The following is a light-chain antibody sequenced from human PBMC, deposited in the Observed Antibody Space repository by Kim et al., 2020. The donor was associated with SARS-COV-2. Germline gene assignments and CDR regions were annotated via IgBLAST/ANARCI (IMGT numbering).Light chain of an antibody. CDR3: QHYNNWPS. J-gene: IGKJ5*01. V-gene: IGKV3-15*01. CDR1: QSVSNN. CDR2: GAS. Sequence: SVCQGERATLSCRASQSVSNNLAWYQQKAGQAPRLLIYGASTRATGIPARFSGSGSGTEFTLTISSLQSEDFAVYYCQHYNNWPSFGQGTRLEIK.